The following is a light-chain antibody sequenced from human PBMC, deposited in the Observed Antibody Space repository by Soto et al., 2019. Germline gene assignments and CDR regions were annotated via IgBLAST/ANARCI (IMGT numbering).Light chain of an antibody. Sequence: EIVLTQSPGTLSLSPGERATLSFMASQSVSGYLAWYQQKPGQAPRLLIYDISKRATGIPARFSGSGSATDFTLTISSLEPGDFAVYYCQHRSSWPITFGQGTRLEIK. V-gene: IGKV3-11*01. CDR3: QHRSSWPIT. J-gene: IGKJ5*01. CDR2: DIS. CDR1: QSVSGY.